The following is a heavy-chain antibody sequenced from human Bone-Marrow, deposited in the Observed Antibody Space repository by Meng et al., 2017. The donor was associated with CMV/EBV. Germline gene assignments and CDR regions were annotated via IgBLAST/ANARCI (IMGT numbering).Heavy chain of an antibody. D-gene: IGHD3-10*01. J-gene: IGHJ4*02. CDR1: GYTFTSYG. CDR2: ISAYNGNT. CDR3: AREGITMVRGVIITLDAPTDY. V-gene: IGHV1-18*01. Sequence: ASVKVSCKASGYTFTSYGISWVRQAPGQGLEWMGWISAYNGNTNYAQKLQGRVTMTTDTSTSTAYMELKSPRSDDTAVYYSAREGITMVRGVIITLDAPTDYWGQGTLVTVSS.